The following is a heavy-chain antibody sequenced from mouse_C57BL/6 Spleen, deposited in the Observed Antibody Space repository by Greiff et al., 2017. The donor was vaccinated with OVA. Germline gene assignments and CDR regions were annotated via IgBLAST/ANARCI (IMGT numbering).Heavy chain of an antibody. D-gene: IGHD2-5*01. J-gene: IGHJ2*01. CDR1: GYTFTSYW. CDR3: ARESNYYFDY. V-gene: IGHV1-52*01. CDR2: IDPSDSET. Sequence: VQLQQSGAELVRPGSSVQLSCKASGYTFTSYWMHWVKQRPIQGLEWIGNIDPSDSETHYNQKFKDKATLTVDKSSSTAYMQLSSLTSEDSAVYYCARESNYYFDYWGQGTTLTVSS.